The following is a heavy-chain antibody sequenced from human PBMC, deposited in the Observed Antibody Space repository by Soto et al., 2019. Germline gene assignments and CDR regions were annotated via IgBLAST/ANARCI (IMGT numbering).Heavy chain of an antibody. D-gene: IGHD3-16*01. CDR2: ISYDVSNK. CDR3: AKDYPMYGSYGPRDVVDY. CDR1: GFTFSSFG. V-gene: IGHV3-30*18. J-gene: IGHJ4*02. Sequence: PGGSLRLSCAASGFTFSSFGMHWVRQAPGKGLEWVAFISYDVSNKNYADSVKGRFTISRDNSKNMVYLQMNSLRAEDTAMYYCAKDYPMYGSYGPRDVVDYWGQGTLVTVSS.